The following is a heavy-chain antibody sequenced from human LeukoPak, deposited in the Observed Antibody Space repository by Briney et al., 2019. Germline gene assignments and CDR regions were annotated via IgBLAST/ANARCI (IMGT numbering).Heavy chain of an antibody. J-gene: IGHJ5*02. CDR2: VYRTGDT. CDR3: ARHPYGLVREAYFDP. CDR1: SDSISSDNC. Sequence: SETLSLTCAVSSDSISSDNCWGWIRQPPGKGLEWIGSVYRTGDTNCNPSLKSRVSISIDTSKNQFSLRLTSVTAADTAVYYCARHPYGLVREAYFDPWGQGTLVTVSS. V-gene: IGHV4-38-2*01. D-gene: IGHD6-19*01.